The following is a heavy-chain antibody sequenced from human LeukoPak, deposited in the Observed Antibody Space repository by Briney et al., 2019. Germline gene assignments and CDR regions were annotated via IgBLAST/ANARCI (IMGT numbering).Heavy chain of an antibody. V-gene: IGHV3-73*01. CDR3: TRGSQSDYYYGMDV. J-gene: IGHJ6*02. CDR2: IRSRTNTYAT. Sequence: GGSLKLSCAASGFTFSGSAMHWVRQASGKGLEWVGRIRSRTNTYATAYAASAKGRFTISRDDSKNTAYLQMNSLKTEDTAVYYCTRGSQSDYYYGMDVWGQGTTVTVSS. CDR1: GFTFSGSA.